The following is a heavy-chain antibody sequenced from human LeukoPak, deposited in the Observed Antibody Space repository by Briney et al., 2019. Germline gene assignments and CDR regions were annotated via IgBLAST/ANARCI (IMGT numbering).Heavy chain of an antibody. CDR3: AREGVVLRFLEWLLQFDY. V-gene: IGHV6-1*01. Sequence: SQTLSLTCVISGDSVSSNSAAWNWIRQSPSRGLEWLGRTYYRSKWYNDYAVSVKSRITISPDTSKNQFSLQLNSVTPEDTAVYYCAREGVVLRFLEWLLQFDYWGQGTLVTVSS. CDR1: GDSVSSNSAA. D-gene: IGHD3-3*01. J-gene: IGHJ4*02. CDR2: TYYRSKWYN.